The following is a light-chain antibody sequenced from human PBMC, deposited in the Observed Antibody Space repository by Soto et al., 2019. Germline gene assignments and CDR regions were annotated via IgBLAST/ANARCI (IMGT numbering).Light chain of an antibody. V-gene: IGLV2-14*03. CDR3: NSYTCDCTRIDV. CDR2: DVS. Sequence: QSALTQPASVSGSPGQSITISCTGTSNDIGNYNYVSWYQHHPGKAPKLIIFDVSNRPSGVSDRFSGSKSDNTASLFISGLQAEDEAEYYCNSYTCDCTRIDVFGTGTKLTVL. J-gene: IGLJ1*01. CDR1: SNDIGNYNY.